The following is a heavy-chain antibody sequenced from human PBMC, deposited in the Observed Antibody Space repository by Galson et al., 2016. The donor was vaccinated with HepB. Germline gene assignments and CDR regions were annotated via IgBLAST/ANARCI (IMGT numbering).Heavy chain of an antibody. CDR2: ISGNGGTT. Sequence: SLRLSCAASGFTFSGYAMSWVRQAPGKGLECVSSISGNGGTTYYADSVKGRFTISRDNSKNTLYLQMNSLRADGTAVYYCAKTLLGGMDVWGQGTTVTVS. V-gene: IGHV3-23*01. D-gene: IGHD2-21*01. J-gene: IGHJ6*02. CDR3: AKTLLGGMDV. CDR1: GFTFSGYA.